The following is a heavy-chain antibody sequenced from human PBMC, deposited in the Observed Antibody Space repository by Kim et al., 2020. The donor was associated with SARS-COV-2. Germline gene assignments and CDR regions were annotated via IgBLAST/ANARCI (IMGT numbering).Heavy chain of an antibody. J-gene: IGHJ3*02. CDR1: GGSISSYY. V-gene: IGHV4-59*13. CDR3: AVSYSSSWSDAFDI. D-gene: IGHD6-13*01. CDR2: IYYSGST. Sequence: SETLSLTCTVSGGSISSYYWSWIRQPPGKGLEWIGYIYYSGSTNYNPSLKSRVTISVDTSKNQFSLKLSSVTAADTAVYYCAVSYSSSWSDAFDIWGQGTMVTVSS.